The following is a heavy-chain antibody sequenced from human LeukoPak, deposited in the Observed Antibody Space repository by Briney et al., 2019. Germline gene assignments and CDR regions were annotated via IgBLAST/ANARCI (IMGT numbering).Heavy chain of an antibody. Sequence: GGSLRLSCAASGFTFSTYWMHWVRQAPGKGLVWVSRIKSDGSTNYADSVKGRFTISRDNSKNTLYLQMNSLRAEDTAVYYCAKDPWSYGPYFDYWGQGTLVTVSS. CDR1: GFTFSTYW. J-gene: IGHJ4*02. CDR2: IKSDGST. D-gene: IGHD5-18*01. V-gene: IGHV3-74*01. CDR3: AKDPWSYGPYFDY.